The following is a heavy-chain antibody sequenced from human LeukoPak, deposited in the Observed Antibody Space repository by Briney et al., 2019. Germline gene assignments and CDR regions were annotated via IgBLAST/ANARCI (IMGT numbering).Heavy chain of an antibody. Sequence: PGGSLRLSCVASGFTFDDYAMRWVRQAPGKDLEWVSGISWNSGSMGYADSVKGRFTISRDNAKNSLYLQMNSLRAEDTALYYCAKGGPYDILTGPNNWFDPWGQGTLVTVSS. CDR2: ISWNSGSM. V-gene: IGHV3-9*01. D-gene: IGHD3-9*01. CDR1: GFTFDDYA. J-gene: IGHJ5*02. CDR3: AKGGPYDILTGPNNWFDP.